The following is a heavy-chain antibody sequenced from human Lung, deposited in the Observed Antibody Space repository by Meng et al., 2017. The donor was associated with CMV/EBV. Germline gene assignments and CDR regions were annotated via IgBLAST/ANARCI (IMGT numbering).Heavy chain of an antibody. CDR3: ARIRGRIDSGYGYYFYHGMDV. J-gene: IGHJ6*02. D-gene: IGHD3-9*01. CDR1: GFSLSTAEMC. CDR2: IDWDDDK. Sequence: SGXXLVXPTQTLTLTCTFSGFSLSTAEMCVTWVRQPPGKALEWLALIDWDDDKYYSTSLRTRLTISKDTSKNQVVLTMTNMNPVDTATYYCARIRGRIDSGYGYYFYHGMDVXGQGXTVTVSS. V-gene: IGHV2-70*18.